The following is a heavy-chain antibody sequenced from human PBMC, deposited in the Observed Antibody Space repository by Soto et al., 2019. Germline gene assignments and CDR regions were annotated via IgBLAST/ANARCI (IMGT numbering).Heavy chain of an antibody. CDR3: ARVWTYYFDA. V-gene: IGHV3-74*01. D-gene: IGHD3-3*01. CDR2: INGEGTSA. CDR1: GFTFNTYW. Sequence: EVRLVEAGGGLVQPGGSLTLSCEASGFTFNTYWIHWVRQAPGKGLEWVSRINGEGTSASYADSVKGRFTISRDNSKNTTDLQMSSLGGDDTALYYCARVWTYYFDAWGRGVTVSVSS. J-gene: IGHJ4*02.